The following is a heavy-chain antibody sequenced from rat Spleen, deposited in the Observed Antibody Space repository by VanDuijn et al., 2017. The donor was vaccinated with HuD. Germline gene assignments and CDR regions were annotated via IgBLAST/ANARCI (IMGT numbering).Heavy chain of an antibody. D-gene: IGHD1-12*02. Sequence: EVQLVESGGGLVQPGGSLNLSCAASGFTFSAYYMAWVRQAPTKGLEWVATVDYDGSRTHYRDSVKGRFNISRDNAKNTLYLQMDSLRSVDTATYYCVRQGVTMAAIFDYWGQGVMVTVSS. V-gene: IGHV5-7*01. CDR3: VRQGVTMAAIFDY. CDR2: VDYDGSRT. J-gene: IGHJ2*01. CDR1: GFTFSAYY.